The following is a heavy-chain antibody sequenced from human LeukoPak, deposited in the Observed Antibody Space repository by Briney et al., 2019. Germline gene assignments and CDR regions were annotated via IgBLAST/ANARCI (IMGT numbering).Heavy chain of an antibody. V-gene: IGHV3-33*01. D-gene: IGHD6-13*01. J-gene: IGHJ4*02. CDR1: GFTFRSYG. CDR3: ASDGIAVDRGIGYFDY. CDR2: IWYDGSNK. Sequence: GKSLRLSCAASGFTFRSYGMHWVRQAPGKGLEWVAVIWYDGSNKYYADSVKGRFTISRDNSENTVYLQMNSLRAEDTALYYCASDGIAVDRGIGYFDYWGQGTLVTVSS.